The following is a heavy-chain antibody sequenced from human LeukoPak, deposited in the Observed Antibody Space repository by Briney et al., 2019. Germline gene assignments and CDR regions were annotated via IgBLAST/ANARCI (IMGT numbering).Heavy chain of an antibody. Sequence: GGSLRLSCAASGFTFSSYEMNWVRQAPGKGLEWVANIKEDEGEKYYVDSVKGRFTISRDNAKNSLYLQMNSLRAEDTAVYYCATDVEAGYLDYWGQGILVTVSS. D-gene: IGHD5-24*01. V-gene: IGHV3-7*01. CDR1: GFTFSSYE. J-gene: IGHJ4*02. CDR3: ATDVEAGYLDY. CDR2: IKEDEGEK.